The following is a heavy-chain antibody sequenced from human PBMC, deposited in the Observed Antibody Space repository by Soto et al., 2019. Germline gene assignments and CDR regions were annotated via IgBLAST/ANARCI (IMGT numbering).Heavy chain of an antibody. CDR2: VDYSGSP. CDR3: ARTTYYYDSTGSYYYYFMDV. J-gene: IGHJ6*02. D-gene: IGHD3-22*01. V-gene: IGHV4-61*01. CDR1: GGSVTSSSYY. Sequence: QVQLQESGPGLVKPSETLSLTCAVSGGSVTSSSYYWTWVRQPPGKGLEWIGYVDYSGSPNYNPPLMSRVTISVDTSKSQFPLKLSSVTAADTAVYYCARTTYYYDSTGSYYYYFMDVWGQGTTVTVSS.